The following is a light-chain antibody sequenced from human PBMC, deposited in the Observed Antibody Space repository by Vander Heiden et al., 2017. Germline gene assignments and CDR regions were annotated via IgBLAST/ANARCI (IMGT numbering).Light chain of an antibody. Sequence: DIVLTQSPATLSLSPGERATLACGASQSVSSSYLAWYQQKPGRAPRLLIYDASSRATGIPDRFSGSGSGTDFTLTISRLEPEDFAVYYCQQDGSSSITFGQGTQLEIK. CDR3: QQDGSSSIT. CDR1: QSVSSSY. V-gene: IGKV3D-20*01. CDR2: DAS. J-gene: IGKJ5*01.